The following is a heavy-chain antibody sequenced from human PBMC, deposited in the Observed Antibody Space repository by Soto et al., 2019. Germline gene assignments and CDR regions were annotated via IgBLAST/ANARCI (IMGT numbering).Heavy chain of an antibody. CDR1: GGSFSCYY. J-gene: IGHJ4*02. V-gene: IGHV4-34*01. D-gene: IGHD2-15*01. CDR2: INHSGST. CDR3: ARGKRPPNCSGGSCYSGFDY. Sequence: PSATLSLTCAVYGGSFSCYYWSWIRQPPGKGLEWIGEINHSGSTNYNPSLKSRVTISVDTSKNQFSLKLSSVTAADTAVYYCARGKRPPNCSGGSCYSGFDYWGQGTLVTVSS.